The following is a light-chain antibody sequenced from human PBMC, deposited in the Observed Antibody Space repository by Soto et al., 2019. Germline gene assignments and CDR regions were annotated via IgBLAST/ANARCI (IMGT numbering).Light chain of an antibody. Sequence: IVVTQAPALLSVSPGERVTLSCRASQSVISSIAWYQQKLGQAPRLLIYGASTRATGIPARFSGSGSGTEFFLTISSLQSEDFAMYYCQHYNNWLGTLGGGTKVDIK. V-gene: IGKV3-15*01. CDR3: QHYNNWLGT. J-gene: IGKJ4*01. CDR2: GAS. CDR1: QSVISS.